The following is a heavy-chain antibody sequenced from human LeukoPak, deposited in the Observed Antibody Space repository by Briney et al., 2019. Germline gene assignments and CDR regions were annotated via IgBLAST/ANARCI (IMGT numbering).Heavy chain of an antibody. CDR2: TYYMSKWYN. D-gene: IGHD6-13*01. CDR1: GDTVSSNSVA. CDR3: ARWSGWSTYSSSFPYAY. V-gene: IGHV6-1*01. J-gene: IGHJ4*02. Sequence: SQTLSLTCAISGDTVSSNSVAWNWIRQSPSRGLEWLGRTYYMSKWYNDYAVSVRSRITINPDTSKNQFSLQLNSVTPEDTAVYYCARWSGWSTYSSSFPYAYWGQGTLVTVSS.